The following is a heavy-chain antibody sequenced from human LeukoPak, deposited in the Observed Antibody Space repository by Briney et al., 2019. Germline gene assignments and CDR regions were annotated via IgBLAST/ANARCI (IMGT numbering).Heavy chain of an antibody. CDR1: GFTFDDYA. D-gene: IGHD2-2*01. V-gene: IGHV3-9*01. CDR3: AKTPYSTSPYYDFDY. CDR2: ISWNSGSI. J-gene: IGHJ4*02. Sequence: PGGSLRLSCAATGFTFDDYAIHWVRQAPGKGLEWVSGISWNSGSIDYGDSVKGRFTISRDNAKSSLYLQMNSLRAEDTALYYCAKTPYSTSPYYDFDYWGQGTLVTVSS.